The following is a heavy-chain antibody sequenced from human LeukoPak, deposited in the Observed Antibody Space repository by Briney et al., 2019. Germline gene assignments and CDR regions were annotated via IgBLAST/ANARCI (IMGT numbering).Heavy chain of an antibody. D-gene: IGHD2-15*01. Sequence: PGGSLRLSCAASGFTFSGSAMHWVRQASGKGLEWVGRIKDKPNSYATAYAASVRGRFTISRDDSKKTAYLHMNSLKTEDTAVYYCTRLRNINCSGGSCYFDYWGPGTLVTVSS. J-gene: IGHJ4*02. CDR1: GFTFSGSA. CDR3: TRLRNINCSGGSCYFDY. CDR2: IKDKPNSYAT. V-gene: IGHV3-73*01.